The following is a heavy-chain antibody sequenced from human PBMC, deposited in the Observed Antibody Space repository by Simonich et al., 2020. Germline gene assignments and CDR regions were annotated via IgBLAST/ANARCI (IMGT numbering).Heavy chain of an antibody. Sequence: EVQLVESGGGLVQPGGSLRLSCAASGFTFSSYWMHWVRQAPGRGLVGVYRINSDGSSTSYADSVKGRFTISRDNAKNTLYLQMNSLRAEDTAVYYCAREAGDLWYFDLWGRGTLVTVSS. D-gene: IGHD7-27*01. CDR1: GFTFSSYW. CDR3: AREAGDLWYFDL. CDR2: INSDGSST. J-gene: IGHJ2*01. V-gene: IGHV3-74*01.